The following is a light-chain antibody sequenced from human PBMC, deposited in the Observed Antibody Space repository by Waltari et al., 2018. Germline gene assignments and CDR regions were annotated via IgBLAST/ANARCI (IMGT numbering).Light chain of an antibody. Sequence: EIVLTQSPGTLSLSPGERATLSCRASQSVSSSYLAWYQQKPGQAPRLLLYGASSRAPGIPDRFSGSGSGTDFTLTISRLEPEDFAVYYCQQYSSSPYTFGQGTKLEIK. CDR1: QSVSSSY. CDR2: GAS. V-gene: IGKV3-20*01. J-gene: IGKJ2*01. CDR3: QQYSSSPYT.